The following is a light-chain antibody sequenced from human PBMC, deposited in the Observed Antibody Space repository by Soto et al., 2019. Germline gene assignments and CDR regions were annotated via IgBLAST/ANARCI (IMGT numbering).Light chain of an antibody. CDR2: EDD. CDR1: SGDVGNYNL. Sequence: QSALTQPASVSGSPGQSITISCSGVSGDVGNYNLVSWYQQYPGKAPALLIYEDDKRPSGVSNRFSGSKSDSTASLTISGLQAEDEADYYCGSWDSSLSAYVFGTGTKVTVL. CDR3: GSWDSSLSAYV. J-gene: IGLJ1*01. V-gene: IGLV2-23*01.